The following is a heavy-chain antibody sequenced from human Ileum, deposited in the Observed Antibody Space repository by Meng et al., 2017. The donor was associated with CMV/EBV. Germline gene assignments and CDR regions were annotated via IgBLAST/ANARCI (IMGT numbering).Heavy chain of an antibody. V-gene: IGHV3-11*06. Sequence: QVQLVESGGVLVKSGRSLRLSFAASGFTFSDSYMTWIRQAPGKGLEWVSYISSRSGYKNYADSVKGRFTISRDNAKNSLYLQMNSLRAQDTAFYYCSRKGVAGYYFDSWGQGTLVTGSS. D-gene: IGHD6-19*01. J-gene: IGHJ4*02. CDR3: SRKGVAGYYFDS. CDR2: ISSRSGYK. CDR1: GFTFSDSY.